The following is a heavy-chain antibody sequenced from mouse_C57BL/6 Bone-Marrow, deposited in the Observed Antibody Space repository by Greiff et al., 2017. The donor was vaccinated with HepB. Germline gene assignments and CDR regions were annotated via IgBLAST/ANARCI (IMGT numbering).Heavy chain of an antibody. Sequence: QVQLKESGAELMKPGASVKLSCKATGYTFTGYWIEWVKQRPGHGLEWIGEILPGSGSTNYNEKFKGKATFTADTSSNTAYMQLSSLTTEDSAIYYCAREGIYYDYDVGAMDYWGQGTSVTVSS. D-gene: IGHD2-4*01. CDR2: ILPGSGST. CDR1: GYTFTGYW. V-gene: IGHV1-9*01. J-gene: IGHJ4*01. CDR3: AREGIYYDYDVGAMDY.